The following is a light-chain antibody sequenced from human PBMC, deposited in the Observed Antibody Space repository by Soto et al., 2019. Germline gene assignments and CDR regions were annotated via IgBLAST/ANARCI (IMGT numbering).Light chain of an antibody. V-gene: IGLV2-14*01. J-gene: IGLJ2*01. CDR1: SSDIGGNNY. CDR2: DGT. Sequence: QSVLTQPASVSGSPGQSITISCLGTSSDIGGNNYVSWYQQHPGKAPKIIIYDGTNRPSGISNRFSGSKSGNTASLTISGLQAEDEADYYCNSYTSSSTVVFGGGTKLTVL. CDR3: NSYTSSSTVV.